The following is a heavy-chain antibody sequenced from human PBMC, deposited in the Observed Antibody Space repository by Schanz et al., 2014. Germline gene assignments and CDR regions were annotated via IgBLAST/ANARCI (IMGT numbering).Heavy chain of an antibody. D-gene: IGHD3-10*01. J-gene: IGHJ3*02. V-gene: IGHV3-64*04. CDR3: AKGRFGELSAFDI. CDR1: GFTFSIYA. Sequence: MQLLESGGGLIQPGGSLRLSCSASGFTFSIYAMHWVRRAPGKGLEYVSAISHDGYSTYYADSVKGRFTISRDNSKNTLYLQMNGLRAEDTAVYYCAKGRFGELSAFDIWGQGTMVTVAS. CDR2: ISHDGYST.